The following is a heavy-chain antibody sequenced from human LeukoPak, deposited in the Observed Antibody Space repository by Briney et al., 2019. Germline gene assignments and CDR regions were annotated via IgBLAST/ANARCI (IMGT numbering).Heavy chain of an antibody. CDR3: ARDEYYYDSSGYYSPPEGFGS. CDR2: INHSGST. J-gene: IGHJ5*01. D-gene: IGHD3-22*01. V-gene: IGHV4-34*01. CDR1: GGSFSGYY. Sequence: SETLSLTCAVYGGSFSGYYWSWIRQPPGKGLEWIGEINHSGSTNYNPSLKSRVTISVDTSKNQFSLKLSSVTAADTAVYYCARDEYYYDSSGYYSPPEGFGSWGQGTLVTVSS.